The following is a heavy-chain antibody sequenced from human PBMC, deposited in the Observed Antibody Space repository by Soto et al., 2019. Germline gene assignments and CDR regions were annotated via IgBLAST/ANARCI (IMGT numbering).Heavy chain of an antibody. CDR3: AKALDIVVVVAARDYYFDY. Sequence: GGSLRLSCAASGFTFSSYAMSWVRQAPGKGLEWVSAISGSGGSTYYADSVKGRFTISRDNSKNTLYQQKKNLRAEDTSVYFCAKALDIVVVVAARDYYFDYWGQGTLVTVSS. J-gene: IGHJ4*02. CDR1: GFTFSSYA. D-gene: IGHD2-15*01. CDR2: ISGSGGST. V-gene: IGHV3-23*01.